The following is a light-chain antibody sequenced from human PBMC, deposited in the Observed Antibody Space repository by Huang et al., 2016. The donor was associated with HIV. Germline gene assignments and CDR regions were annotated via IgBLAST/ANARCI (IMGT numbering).Light chain of an antibody. V-gene: IGKV4-1*01. Sequence: DIVMTQSPDSLTVSLGERATIKCRSSQSVLYSSKRKNSLAWFRQKPGRAPRLVIYVASGRESGVPDRFSGSGSGTDFTLTIDRLEAEDAAIYYCQQYYRLPQTFGQGTRVEIK. CDR3: QQYYRLPQT. CDR2: VAS. J-gene: IGKJ1*01. CDR1: QSVLYSSKRKNS.